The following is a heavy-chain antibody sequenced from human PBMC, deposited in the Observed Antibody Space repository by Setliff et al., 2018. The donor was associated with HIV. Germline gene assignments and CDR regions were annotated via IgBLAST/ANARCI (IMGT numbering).Heavy chain of an antibody. J-gene: IGHJ4*02. V-gene: IGHV1-18*01. CDR2: ISPYNGNT. D-gene: IGHD3-22*01. CDR1: GYSFNSFG. CDR3: ARGVVFYYDSSGRYVVKYFDY. Sequence: ASVKVSCKASGYSFNSFGITWVRQAPGQGLEWMGWISPYNGNTNYAEVLQGRVTMTTDTSTRTAYMELTSLRSDDTAVYYCARGVVFYYDSSGRYVVKYFDYWGQGTLVTVPS.